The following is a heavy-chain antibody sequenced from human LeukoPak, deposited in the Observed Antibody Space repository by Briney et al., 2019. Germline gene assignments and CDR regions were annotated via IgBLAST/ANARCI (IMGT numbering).Heavy chain of an antibody. D-gene: IGHD1-1*01. V-gene: IGHV4-39*07. J-gene: IGHJ4*02. CDR3: ATTTIRLGY. CDR1: GGSISSGSYY. Sequence: SETLSLTCTVSGGSISSGSYYWGWIRQPPGKGLDWIGTIYYTGSTYYNPSLKSRVTISIDTSKNQFSLNLSSVTAADTAVYYCATTTIRLGYWGQGTLVTVSS. CDR2: IYYTGST.